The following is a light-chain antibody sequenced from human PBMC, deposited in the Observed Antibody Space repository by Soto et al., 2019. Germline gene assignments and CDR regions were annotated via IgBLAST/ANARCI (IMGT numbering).Light chain of an antibody. Sequence: DIVMTQSPDSLAVSLGERATINCKSSQSVLYSSNNRNYLAWFQQKPGQPPKVLIYWASTRESGVPDRFSGSGSGTDFTLTISSLQAEDVAVYYCQQYYTTPRLTFGPGTKVYIK. J-gene: IGKJ3*01. V-gene: IGKV4-1*01. CDR3: QQYYTTPRLT. CDR1: QSVLYSSNNRNY. CDR2: WAS.